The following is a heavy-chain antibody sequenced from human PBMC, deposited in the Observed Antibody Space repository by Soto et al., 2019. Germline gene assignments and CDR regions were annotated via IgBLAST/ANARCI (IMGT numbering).Heavy chain of an antibody. D-gene: IGHD1-26*01. CDR2: IVVGSGNT. Sequence: ASVKVSCKASGFTFTSSAVQWVRQARGQRLEWIGWIVVGSGNTNYAQKFQERVTITRDMSTSTAYMELSSLRSEDTAVYYCAADRGSYFGVFDYWGQGTLVTVSS. CDR1: GFTFTSSA. V-gene: IGHV1-58*01. CDR3: AADRGSYFGVFDY. J-gene: IGHJ4*02.